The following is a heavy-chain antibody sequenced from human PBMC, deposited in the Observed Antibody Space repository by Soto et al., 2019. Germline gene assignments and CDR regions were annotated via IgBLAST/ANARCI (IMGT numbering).Heavy chain of an antibody. CDR2: LYPGDSTS. Sequence: GQSLKISCKTSGYSSISNSGARAHHLPWQGLEWMGTLYPGDSTSTYSPSFQGQVTISVDKSISTAYLQLSSLKASDTAMYYCARIIGYCRNNDCSWTFDIWGEGTMVTVSS. J-gene: IGHJ3*02. V-gene: IGHV5-51*07. CDR3: ARIIGYCRNNDCSWTFDI. CDR1: GYSSISNS. D-gene: IGHD2-15*01.